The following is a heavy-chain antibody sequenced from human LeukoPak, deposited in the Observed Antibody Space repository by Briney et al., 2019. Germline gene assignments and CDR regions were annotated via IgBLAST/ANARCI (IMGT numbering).Heavy chain of an antibody. Sequence: PGTSLRLSCAASGFTFSSYTMHWVRQAPGKGLEWVAVISYAGSNKYYVDSVKGRFTISRDNSKNTLYLQMNSLRAEDTAVYYCAKDSLRWSYFYYGMDVWGQGTTVTVSS. CDR2: ISYAGSNK. CDR1: GFTFSSYT. D-gene: IGHD4-23*01. V-gene: IGHV3-30*04. J-gene: IGHJ6*02. CDR3: AKDSLRWSYFYYGMDV.